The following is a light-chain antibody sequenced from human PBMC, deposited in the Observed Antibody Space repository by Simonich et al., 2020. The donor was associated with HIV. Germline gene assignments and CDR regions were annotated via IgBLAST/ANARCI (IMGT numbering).Light chain of an antibody. V-gene: IGKV3-11*01. J-gene: IGKJ3*01. CDR3: LQRFNWPPIFT. CDR2: DAS. Sequence: EIVLTQSPATLSLSPGERATLSCRASPRISNYVSWYPQKPDQAPRLLIYDASNRATGIPARFSGSGSGTDFTLTISSLEPEDFAVYYCLQRFNWPPIFTFGPGTKVDVK. CDR1: PRISNY.